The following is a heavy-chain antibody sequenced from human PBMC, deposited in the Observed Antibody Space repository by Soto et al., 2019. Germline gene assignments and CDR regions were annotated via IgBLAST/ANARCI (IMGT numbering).Heavy chain of an antibody. CDR1: GGSFSGYS. CDR2: INHSGTT. Sequence: SETLSLTCAAYGGSFSGYSWSWVRQPPGKGLEWIGEINHSGTTYYNTSLESRVTISVDTSKDQFSLKLSSLTAADTAVYYCAGRGYDILTGYYNDYWRQGTLVTVSS. V-gene: IGHV4-34*01. D-gene: IGHD3-9*01. J-gene: IGHJ4*02. CDR3: AGRGYDILTGYYNDY.